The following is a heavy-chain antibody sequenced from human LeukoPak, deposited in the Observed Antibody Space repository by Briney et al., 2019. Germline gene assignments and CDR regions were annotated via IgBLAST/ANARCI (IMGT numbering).Heavy chain of an antibody. Sequence: SETLSLTCTASGGSISSYYWNWIRQPAGKGLEWIGHIYTSGSTNYNPSLKSRVTMSVDTSKNQFSLKLSSVTAADTAVYYCARDNVGNWFDPWGQGTLVTVSS. CDR1: GGSISSYY. D-gene: IGHD1-26*01. V-gene: IGHV4-4*07. J-gene: IGHJ5*02. CDR3: ARDNVGNWFDP. CDR2: IYTSGST.